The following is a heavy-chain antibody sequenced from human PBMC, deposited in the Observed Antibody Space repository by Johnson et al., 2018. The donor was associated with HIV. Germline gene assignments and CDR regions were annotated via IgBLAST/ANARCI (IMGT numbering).Heavy chain of an antibody. CDR3: ARGYGGNYDAFDF. Sequence: QVQLVESGGGVVQPGRSLRLSCAASGFTFSSYAMHWVRQAPGKGLEWVAVISYDGSNKYYADSVKGRFTISRDNSKNTLYLQMNSLRAEDTAVYYCARGYGGNYDAFDFWGQGTMVTVSS. CDR2: ISYDGSNK. J-gene: IGHJ3*01. CDR1: GFTFSSYA. V-gene: IGHV3-30*04. D-gene: IGHD4-23*01.